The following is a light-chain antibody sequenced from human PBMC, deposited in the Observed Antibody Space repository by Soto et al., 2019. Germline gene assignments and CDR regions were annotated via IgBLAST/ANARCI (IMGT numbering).Light chain of an antibody. V-gene: IGKV3-15*01. CDR2: AAS. J-gene: IGKJ2*01. CDR3: HQYNNWPHT. CDR1: QSVSSN. Sequence: ITQAEASVPVTPPASAPLSWRASQSVSSNLAWYQQRPGRAPRLLIYAASTRATDIPARFSGRGSGTEFSLTVSTLQSEDFAVYYCHQYNNWPHTFGQGTKVDI.